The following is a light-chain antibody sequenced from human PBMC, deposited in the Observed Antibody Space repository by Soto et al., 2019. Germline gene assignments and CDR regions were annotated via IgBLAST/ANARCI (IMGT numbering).Light chain of an antibody. Sequence: AIQMTQSPSSLSASVGDRVTITCRASQGIRNDLGWYQQKPGKAPKLLIYATSTLQSGVPSRFSGSGSGTDFTITISILQPDDFATYYCLQDYNFPFTFGPGTKVDIK. V-gene: IGKV1-6*01. CDR3: LQDYNFPFT. J-gene: IGKJ3*01. CDR1: QGIRND. CDR2: ATS.